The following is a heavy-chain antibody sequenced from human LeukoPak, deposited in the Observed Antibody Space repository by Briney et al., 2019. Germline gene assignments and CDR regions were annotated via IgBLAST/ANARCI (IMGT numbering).Heavy chain of an antibody. D-gene: IGHD2-15*01. CDR3: TTGRIVVVVAATVPFDY. J-gene: IGHJ4*02. Sequence: GGSLRLSCAASGFTFSNAWMSWVRQAPGKGLEWVGRIKSKTDGGTTGYAAPVKGRFTISRDDSKNTLYLQMNSLKTEDTAVYYCTTGRIVVVVAATVPFDYWGQGTLVTVSS. V-gene: IGHV3-15*01. CDR1: GFTFSNAW. CDR2: IKSKTDGGTT.